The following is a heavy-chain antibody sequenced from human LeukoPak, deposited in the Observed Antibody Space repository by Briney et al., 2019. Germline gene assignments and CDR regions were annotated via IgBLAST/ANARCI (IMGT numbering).Heavy chain of an antibody. V-gene: IGHV4-59*01. CDR2: TSYSGST. J-gene: IGHJ4*02. CDR3: ARGTGGTAWHTDS. CDR1: GGSISSNY. D-gene: IGHD2-8*02. Sequence: RASETLSLTCTVSGGSISSNYWTWIRQPPGKGLEWIGYTSYSGSTNYNPSLRSRVTLSLDTSKNQFSLKVTSVTAADTAVYYCARGTGGTAWHTDSWGQGTLVTVSS.